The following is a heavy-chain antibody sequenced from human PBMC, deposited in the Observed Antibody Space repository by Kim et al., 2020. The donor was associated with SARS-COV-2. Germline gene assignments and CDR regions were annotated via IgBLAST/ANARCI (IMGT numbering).Heavy chain of an antibody. CDR1: GGSVSSGSYY. V-gene: IGHV4-61*01. D-gene: IGHD3-22*01. CDR3: ASRKYYDSSGESDAFDI. CDR2: IYYSGST. Sequence: SETLSLTCTVSGGSVSSGSYYWSWIRQPPGKGLEWIGYIYYSGSTNYNPSLKSRVTISVDTSKNQFSLKLSSVTAADTAVYYCASRKYYDSSGESDAFDIWGQGTMVTVSS. J-gene: IGHJ3*02.